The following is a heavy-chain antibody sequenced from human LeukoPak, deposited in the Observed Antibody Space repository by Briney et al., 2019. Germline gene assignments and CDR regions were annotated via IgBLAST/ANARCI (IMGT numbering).Heavy chain of an antibody. V-gene: IGHV3-11*04. CDR3: AKDPGGVYYFDY. D-gene: IGHD3-16*01. J-gene: IGHJ4*02. CDR1: RFTFSNYY. Sequence: PGGSLRLSCAASRFTFSNYYMSWIRQAPGKGLEWVSYISPSGTTIYYADSVKGRFTISRDNSKNTLYLQMNSLRAEDTAVYYCAKDPGGVYYFDYWGQGTLVTVSS. CDR2: ISPSGTTI.